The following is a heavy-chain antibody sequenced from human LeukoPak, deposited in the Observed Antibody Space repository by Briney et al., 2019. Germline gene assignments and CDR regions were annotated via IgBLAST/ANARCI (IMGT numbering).Heavy chain of an antibody. CDR3: ARGGDSGWYDAFDI. CDR1: GGSISSSNW. D-gene: IGHD6-19*01. CDR2: IYHSGNT. J-gene: IGHJ3*02. V-gene: IGHV4-4*02. Sequence: PSETLSLTCAVSGGSISSSNWWSWVRQPPGKGLEWIGEIYHSGNTNYNPSLKSRVTISVDKSKNQFSLKLSSVTAADTAVYYCARGGDSGWYDAFDIWGQGTMVTVSS.